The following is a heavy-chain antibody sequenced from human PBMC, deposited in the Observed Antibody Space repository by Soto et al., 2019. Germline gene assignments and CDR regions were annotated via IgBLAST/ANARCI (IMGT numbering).Heavy chain of an antibody. CDR1: EFTFSIYS. Sequence: PGGSLRLSCAASEFTFSIYSMHGVRQAPGKGLEWVSIISGSGGNLYYEDSVKGRFTISRDKSQNTLFLLTSRRRAEYTAVCYCAGGRHINKLDNSVTGGQGILVTVSS. CDR2: ISGSGGNL. J-gene: IGHJ4*02. V-gene: IGHV3-23*01. D-gene: IGHD4-17*01. CDR3: AGGRHINKLDNSVT.